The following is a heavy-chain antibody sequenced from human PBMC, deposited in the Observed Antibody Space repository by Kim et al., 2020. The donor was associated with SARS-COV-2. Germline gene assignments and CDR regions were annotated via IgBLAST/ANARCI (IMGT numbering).Heavy chain of an antibody. V-gene: IGHV1-3*01. CDR2: INAGNGNT. CDR3: AREDYYDSSGYGY. D-gene: IGHD3-22*01. CDR1: GYTFTSYA. J-gene: IGHJ4*02. Sequence: ALVKVSCKASGYTFTSYAMHWVRQAPGQRLEWMGWINAGNGNTKYSQKFQGRVTITRDTSASTAYMALSSLRSEDTAVYYCAREDYYDSSGYGYWGQGTLVTVSS.